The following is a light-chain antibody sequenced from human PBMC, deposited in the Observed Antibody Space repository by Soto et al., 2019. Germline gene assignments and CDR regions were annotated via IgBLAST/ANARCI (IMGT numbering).Light chain of an antibody. V-gene: IGKV3-15*01. J-gene: IGKJ1*01. CDR3: QQYNNWPWT. CDR1: QSISDT. Sequence: EIVMPQSPATLSVSPGGRATLSCRASQSISDTVAWYQQKPGQAPRLLIYGASKRAPGFPARVSGSGSGTDFTLTISSRQSADVAVYYCQQYNNWPWTFGQGTKVDI. CDR2: GAS.